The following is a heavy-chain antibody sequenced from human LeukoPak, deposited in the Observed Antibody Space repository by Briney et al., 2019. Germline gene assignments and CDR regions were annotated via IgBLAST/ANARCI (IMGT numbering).Heavy chain of an antibody. V-gene: IGHV3-48*02. CDR3: ARELVQCSGGSCYGSWFDT. Sequence: GGSLRLSCAASGFTFRTYGMNWVRQAPGKGLEWVSYISSSSSAKYYGDSVKGRFTISRDNAKDLLYLQMNSLRDEDTAIYYCARELVQCSGGSCYGSWFDTWGQGILVTVSS. J-gene: IGHJ5*02. CDR2: ISSSSSAK. CDR1: GFTFRTYG. D-gene: IGHD2-15*01.